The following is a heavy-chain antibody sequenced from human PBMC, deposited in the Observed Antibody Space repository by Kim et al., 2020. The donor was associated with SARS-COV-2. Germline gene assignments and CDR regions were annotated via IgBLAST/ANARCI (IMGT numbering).Heavy chain of an antibody. CDR3: AKASKRLGDYYYMDV. D-gene: IGHD1-26*01. Sequence: DSVKGRFTISRDNSKNTLYLQMNSLRAEDTAVYYCAKASKRLGDYYYMDVWGKGTTVTVSS. J-gene: IGHJ6*03. V-gene: IGHV3-23*01.